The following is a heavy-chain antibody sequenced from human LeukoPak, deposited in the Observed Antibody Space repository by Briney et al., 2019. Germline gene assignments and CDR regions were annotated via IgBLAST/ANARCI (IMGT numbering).Heavy chain of an antibody. V-gene: IGHV4-4*07. Sequence: PSETLSLTCTVSGDSISSYYWSWVRQPAGKGLEWIGRIHPSGSTNYNPSLKSRVTISVDTSKNQFSLKLSSVTAADTAVYYCAKTFPSSYYYGSGSYYNFLSFFDYWGQGTLVTVSS. CDR3: AKTFPSSYYYGSGSYYNFLSFFDY. CDR2: IHPSGST. CDR1: GDSISSYY. D-gene: IGHD3-10*01. J-gene: IGHJ4*02.